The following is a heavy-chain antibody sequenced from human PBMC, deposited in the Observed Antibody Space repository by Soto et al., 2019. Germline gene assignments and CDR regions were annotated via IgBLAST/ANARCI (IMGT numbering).Heavy chain of an antibody. CDR3: ARHGDRDYYYYGMDV. D-gene: IGHD3-22*01. V-gene: IGHV5-51*01. Sequence: GESLKISCKGSGYSFTSYWIGWVRQMPGKGLEWMGIIYPGDSDTRYSPSFQGQVTISADKSISTAYLQWSSLKASDTAMYYCARHGDRDYYYYGMDVWGQGTTVTVSS. J-gene: IGHJ6*02. CDR2: IYPGDSDT. CDR1: GYSFTSYW.